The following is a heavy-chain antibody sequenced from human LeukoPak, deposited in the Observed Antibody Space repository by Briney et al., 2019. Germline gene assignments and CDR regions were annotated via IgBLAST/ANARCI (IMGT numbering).Heavy chain of an antibody. D-gene: IGHD3-22*01. Sequence: ASVKVSCKASGYTFTSYYMHWVRQAPGQGLEWMGIINPSGGSTSYAQKFQGRVTMTRDTSTSTVYMELSSLRSEDTAVYYCARDLVYDSSGRFLFDYWGQGTLVTVSS. CDR2: INPSGGST. CDR3: ARDLVYDSSGRFLFDY. J-gene: IGHJ4*02. V-gene: IGHV1-46*01. CDR1: GYTFTSYY.